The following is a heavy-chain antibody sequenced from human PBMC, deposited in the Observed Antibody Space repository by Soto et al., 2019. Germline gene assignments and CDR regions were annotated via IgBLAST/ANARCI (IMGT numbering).Heavy chain of an antibody. V-gene: IGHV3-23*01. CDR2: ISGSGGST. D-gene: IGHD3-22*01. J-gene: IGHJ4*02. Sequence: GGSLRLSCAASGFTFSSYAMSWVRQAPGKGLEWVSAISGSGGSTYYADSVKGRVSISRDNPKNTLYLQMNSRGAEATAVYYCAKVDYYDSSGRLYWGQGTLVTVSS. CDR1: GFTFSSYA. CDR3: AKVDYYDSSGRLY.